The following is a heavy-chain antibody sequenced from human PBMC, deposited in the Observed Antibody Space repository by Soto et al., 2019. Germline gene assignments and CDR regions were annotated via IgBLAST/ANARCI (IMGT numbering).Heavy chain of an antibody. CDR1: GDSITNSCW. CDR2: ILHSGES. V-gene: IGHV4-4*02. J-gene: IGHJ3*01. CDR3: AYSAGWYRHDV. D-gene: IGHD6-19*01. Sequence: QVQLQESGPGLVRPSGTLSLTCAVSGDSITNSCWWTWVRQPPGKGLEWIGDILHSGESNYNPSLKSRVFISVDKSQNQFSLRVNSVTAADTAVYYCAYSAGWYRHDVWGQGTLVTVSS.